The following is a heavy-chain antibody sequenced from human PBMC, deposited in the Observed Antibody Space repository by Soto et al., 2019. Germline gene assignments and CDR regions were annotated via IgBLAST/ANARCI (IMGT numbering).Heavy chain of an antibody. D-gene: IGHD6-13*01. CDR1: GFSLSTDAVG. CDR3: AHRIAAPGRTLDY. CDR2: IYWNDEA. J-gene: IGHJ4*02. Sequence: QITLEESGPTLVRPTQTLTLTCTVSGFSLSTDAVGVAWIRQPPGKALEWLALIYWNDEARYKSSLNNRLTITKDTSKNQAVLTMTDMAPLDTATYFCAHRIAAPGRTLDYWGQGILVTVSS. V-gene: IGHV2-5*01.